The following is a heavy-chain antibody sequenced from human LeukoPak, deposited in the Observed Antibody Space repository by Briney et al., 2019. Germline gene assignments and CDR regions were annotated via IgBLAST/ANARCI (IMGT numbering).Heavy chain of an antibody. V-gene: IGHV1-2*02. D-gene: IGHD3-3*01. CDR2: INPNSGGT. CDR3: ARDNGDYDFWSGYDY. CDR1: GYTFTGYY. Sequence: GASVKVSCKASGYTFTGYYMHWVRQAPGQGLEWMGWINPNSGGTNYAQKFQGRVTMTRDTSISTAYMELSRLRSDDTAVYYCARDNGDYDFWSGYDYWGQGTLVTVSS. J-gene: IGHJ4*02.